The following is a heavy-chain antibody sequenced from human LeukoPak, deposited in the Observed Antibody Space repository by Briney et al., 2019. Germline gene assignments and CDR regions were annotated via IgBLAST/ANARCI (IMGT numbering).Heavy chain of an antibody. Sequence: SGGSLRLSCAASGFTFSSYSMNRVRQAPGKGLEWVSSISSSSSYIYYADSVKGRFTISRDNAKNSLYLQMNSLRAEDTAVYYCARDSCSGGSCQGRVDAFDIWGQGTMVTVSS. V-gene: IGHV3-21*01. CDR2: ISSSSSYI. CDR3: ARDSCSGGSCQGRVDAFDI. J-gene: IGHJ3*02. CDR1: GFTFSSYS. D-gene: IGHD2-15*01.